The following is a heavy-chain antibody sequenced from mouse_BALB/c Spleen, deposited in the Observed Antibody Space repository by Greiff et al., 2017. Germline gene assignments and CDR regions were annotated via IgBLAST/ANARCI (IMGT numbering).Heavy chain of an antibody. CDR3: ARNDYGSSYGYFDV. CDR2: IWSGGST. J-gene: IGHJ1*01. D-gene: IGHD1-1*01. Sequence: VQRVESGPGLVQPSQSLSITCTVSGFSLTSYGVHWVRQSPGKGLEWLGVIWSGGSTDYNAAFISRLSISKDNSKSQVFFKMNSLQANDTAIYYCARNDYGSSYGYFDVWGAGTTVTVSS. CDR1: GFSLTSYG. V-gene: IGHV2-2*02.